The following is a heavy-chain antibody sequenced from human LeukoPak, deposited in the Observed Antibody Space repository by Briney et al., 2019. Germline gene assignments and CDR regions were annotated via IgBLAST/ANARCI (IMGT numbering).Heavy chain of an antibody. CDR1: GGSFSGYY. D-gene: IGHD4-11*01. V-gene: IGHV4-38-2*01. J-gene: IGHJ4*02. CDR2: IYHIGGT. CDR3: ARSGDYSNFQEYYFDY. Sequence: PSETLSLTCSVNGGSFSGYYWGWIRQPPGKGLEWIGSIYHIGGTYYNPSLKSRVTISVDTSKNQFSLNLNSVTAADTAVYYCARSGDYSNFQEYYFDYWGQGTLVTVSS.